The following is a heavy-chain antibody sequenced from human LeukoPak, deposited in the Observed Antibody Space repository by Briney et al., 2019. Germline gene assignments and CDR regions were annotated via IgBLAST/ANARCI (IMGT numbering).Heavy chain of an antibody. V-gene: IGHV5-51*01. Sequence: GESLKISCKGSGYSFTSYCIAWVRKIPGKGLEWMGIIYPGDSATRYSPTYQGQLTISADKSISTAYPQWSSLKASDTAMYYCARHRPHGDFWSGYYAPSDYWGQGTLVTVSS. CDR2: IYPGDSAT. J-gene: IGHJ4*02. CDR3: ARHRPHGDFWSGYYAPSDY. CDR1: GYSFTSYC. D-gene: IGHD3-3*01.